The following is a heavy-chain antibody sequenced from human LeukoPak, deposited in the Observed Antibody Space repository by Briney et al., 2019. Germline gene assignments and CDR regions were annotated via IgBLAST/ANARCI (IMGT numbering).Heavy chain of an antibody. J-gene: IGHJ5*02. CDR1: GSIFSSYG. D-gene: IGHD4-11*01. Sequence: PGGSLRLSCAASGSIFSSYGMHWVRQAPGKGLEWVAFIGYDGSNKDSADSVRGRFTISRDNSKSTLFLQMNSLKAEDTAVYYCAKDDINYRFDPWGQGTLVTVSS. CDR3: AKDDINYRFDP. CDR2: IGYDGSNK. V-gene: IGHV3-30*02.